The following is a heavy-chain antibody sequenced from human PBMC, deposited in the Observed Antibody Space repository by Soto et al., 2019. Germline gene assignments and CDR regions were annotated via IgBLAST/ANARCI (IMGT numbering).Heavy chain of an antibody. CDR1: GYTFTSYG. D-gene: IGHD1-26*01. CDR2: ISAYNGNT. Sequence: AASVKVSCKASGYTFTSYGISWVRQAPGQGLEWMGWISAYNGNTNYAQKLQGRVTMTTDTSTSTAYMELRSLRSDDTAVYYCARDRREPTYPYYYYGMDVWGQGTTVTVSS. V-gene: IGHV1-18*01. CDR3: ARDRREPTYPYYYYGMDV. J-gene: IGHJ6*02.